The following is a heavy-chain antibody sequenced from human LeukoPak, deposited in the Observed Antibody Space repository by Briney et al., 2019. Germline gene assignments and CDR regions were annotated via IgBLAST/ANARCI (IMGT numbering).Heavy chain of an antibody. CDR3: ARVRPDYGDYVWYFDY. Sequence: SETLSLTCAVSGGSISSGGSSWSWIRQPPGKGLEWIGYIYHSGSTYYNPSLKSRVTISVDRSKNQFSLKLSSVTAADTAVYYCARVRPDYGDYVWYFDYWGQGTLVTVSS. D-gene: IGHD4-17*01. V-gene: IGHV4-30-2*01. J-gene: IGHJ4*02. CDR1: GGSISSGGSS. CDR2: IYHSGST.